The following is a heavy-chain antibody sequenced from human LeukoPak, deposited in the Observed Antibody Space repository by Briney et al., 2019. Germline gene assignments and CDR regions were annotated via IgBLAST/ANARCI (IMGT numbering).Heavy chain of an antibody. V-gene: IGHV4-59*08. Sequence: PSETLSLTCTVSGGSMRSYYWSWIRQPAGKGLEWTGYIYYSGSTYYNPSLKSRVTISVDTSKNQSSLKLSSVTAADTAMYYCARHYIAAGGGDAFDIWGQGTMVTVSS. D-gene: IGHD6-13*01. CDR1: GGSMRSYY. CDR3: ARHYIAAGGGDAFDI. CDR2: IYYSGST. J-gene: IGHJ3*02.